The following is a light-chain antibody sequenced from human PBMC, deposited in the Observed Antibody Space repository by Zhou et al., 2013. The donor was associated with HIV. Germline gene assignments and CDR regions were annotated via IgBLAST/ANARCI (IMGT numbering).Light chain of an antibody. CDR3: QQYSSYSS. Sequence: DIQMTQSPSTLSASVGDRVTITCRASQSISSWLAWYQQKPGKAPKLLIYKASTLESGVPSRFSGSGSGTDFTLTISSLQPDDFATYYCQQYSSYSSFGPGTKVDLK. J-gene: IGKJ3*01. CDR1: QSISSW. V-gene: IGKV1-5*03. CDR2: KAS.